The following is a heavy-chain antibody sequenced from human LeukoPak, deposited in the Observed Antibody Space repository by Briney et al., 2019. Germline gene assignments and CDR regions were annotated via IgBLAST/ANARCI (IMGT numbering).Heavy chain of an antibody. CDR3: AKDRVNSGSYPYYFDY. CDR2: ISGSGGST. J-gene: IGHJ4*02. CDR1: GVTFSSYA. Sequence: PGGSLRLSCAASGVTFSSYAMSWVRQAPGKGLEWVSAISGSGGSTYYADSVKGRFTISRDNSKNTLYLQMNSLRAEDTAVYYCAKDRVNSGSYPYYFDYWGQGTLVTVSS. D-gene: IGHD1-26*01. V-gene: IGHV3-23*01.